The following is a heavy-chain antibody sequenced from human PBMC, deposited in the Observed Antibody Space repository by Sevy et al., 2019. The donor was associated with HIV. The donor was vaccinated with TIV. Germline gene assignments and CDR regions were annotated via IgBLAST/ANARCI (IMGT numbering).Heavy chain of an antibody. CDR1: GFTFDDYA. V-gene: IGHV3-9*01. D-gene: IGHD6-19*01. CDR3: AKDLAVAGTVYYYGMDV. J-gene: IGHJ6*02. CDR2: ISWNSGSI. Sequence: SLRLSCAASGFTFDDYAMHWVRQAPGKGLEWVSGISWNSGSIGYADSVKGRFTISRDNAKNSLYLQMNSLRAEDTALYYCAKDLAVAGTVYYYGMDVWGQGTTVTVSS.